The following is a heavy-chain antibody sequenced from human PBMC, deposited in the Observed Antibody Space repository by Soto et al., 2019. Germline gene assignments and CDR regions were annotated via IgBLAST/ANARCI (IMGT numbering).Heavy chain of an antibody. Sequence: PGESLKISCKGSGYSFTSYWIGWVRQMPGKGLEWMGIIYPGDSDTRYSPSFQGQVTISADKSISTAYLQWSSLKASDTAMYYCARRYGSGSYLAPDYYYGMDVWGQGTTVTVSS. CDR2: IYPGDSDT. CDR1: GYSFTSYW. CDR3: ARRYGSGSYLAPDYYYGMDV. D-gene: IGHD3-10*01. J-gene: IGHJ6*02. V-gene: IGHV5-51*01.